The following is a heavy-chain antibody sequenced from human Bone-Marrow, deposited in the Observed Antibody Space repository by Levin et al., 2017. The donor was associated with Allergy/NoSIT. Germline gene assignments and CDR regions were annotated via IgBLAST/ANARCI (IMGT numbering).Heavy chain of an antibody. J-gene: IGHJ4*02. CDR1: GGSFSGYY. V-gene: IGHV4-34*01. D-gene: IGHD3-10*01. CDR2: INHSGST. Sequence: SETLSLTCAVYGGSFSGYYWSWIRQPPGKGLEWIGEINHSGSTNYNPSLKSRVTISVDTSKNQFSLKLSSVTAADTAVYYCARVNYYGSGSYCNFDYWGQGTLVTVSS. CDR3: ARVNYYGSGSYCNFDY.